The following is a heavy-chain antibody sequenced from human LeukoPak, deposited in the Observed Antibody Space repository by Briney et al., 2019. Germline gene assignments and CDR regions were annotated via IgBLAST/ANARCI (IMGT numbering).Heavy chain of an antibody. CDR1: GFTFSSYA. CDR2: ISGSSGST. V-gene: IGHV3-23*01. Sequence: GGSLRLSRAASGFTFSSYAMSWVRQAPGEGLEWVSAISGSSGSTYYADSVKGRFTISRDNSKNTLYLQMNSLRAEDTAVHFCAKSGSKDGNYYYGMDVWGQGTTVTVSS. D-gene: IGHD6-13*01. CDR3: AKSGSKDGNYYYGMDV. J-gene: IGHJ6*02.